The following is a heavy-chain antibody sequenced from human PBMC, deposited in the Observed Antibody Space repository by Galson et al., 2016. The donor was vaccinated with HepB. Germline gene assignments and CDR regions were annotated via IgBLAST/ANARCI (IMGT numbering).Heavy chain of an antibody. Sequence: SLRLSCAASGFTFNTYYMSWVRQAPGRGLEWVAYISNSGVNTHYAGSVNGRFTISRDNAKNSLFLQMNSLRVEGTAVYYCAHAPNLYYFDNWGQGTLVTASS. CDR3: AHAPNLYYFDN. V-gene: IGHV3-11*03. CDR2: ISNSGVNT. D-gene: IGHD2-2*01. CDR1: GFTFNTYY. J-gene: IGHJ4*02.